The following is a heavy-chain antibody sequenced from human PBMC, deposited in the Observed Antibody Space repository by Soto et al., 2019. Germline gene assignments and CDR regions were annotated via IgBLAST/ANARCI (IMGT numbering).Heavy chain of an antibody. CDR1: GDSVSSNTAS. CDR2: TYFRSKWYN. D-gene: IGHD2-21*01. J-gene: IGHJ5*02. Sequence: SQTLSLTCAISGDSVSSNTASWNWIRQSPSRGLEWLGRTYFRSKWYNDYAVSVKSRIIINPDTSKNQLSLNLRSVSAADTAVYYCARGRGEFDAWGQGTPVTVSS. CDR3: ARGRGEFDA. V-gene: IGHV6-1*01.